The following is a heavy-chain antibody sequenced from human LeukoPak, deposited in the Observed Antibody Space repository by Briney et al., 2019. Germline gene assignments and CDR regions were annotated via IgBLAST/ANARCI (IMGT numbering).Heavy chain of an antibody. V-gene: IGHV4-59*08. CDR1: GGSISSYY. J-gene: IGHJ3*02. D-gene: IGHD3-10*01. CDR2: IYYSGST. CDR3: ARHVRWFGEMSAFDI. Sequence: SETLSLTCTVSGGSISSYYWSWIRQPPGKGLEWIGYIYYSGSTNYNPSLKSQVTISVDTSKNQFSLKLSSVTAADTAVYYCARHVRWFGEMSAFDIWGQGTMVTASS.